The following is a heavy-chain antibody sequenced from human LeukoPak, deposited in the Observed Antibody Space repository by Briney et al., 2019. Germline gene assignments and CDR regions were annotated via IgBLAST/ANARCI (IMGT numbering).Heavy chain of an antibody. Sequence: PGGSLRLSCAASGFTFSSYGMHWVRQAPGKGLEWVAVISYDGSNKYYADSVKGRFTISRDNSKNTLYLQMNSLRAEDTAVYYCANANDDYGGAFDYWGQGTLVTVSS. CDR3: ANANDDYGGAFDY. CDR2: ISYDGSNK. V-gene: IGHV3-30*18. J-gene: IGHJ4*02. CDR1: GFTFSSYG. D-gene: IGHD4-23*01.